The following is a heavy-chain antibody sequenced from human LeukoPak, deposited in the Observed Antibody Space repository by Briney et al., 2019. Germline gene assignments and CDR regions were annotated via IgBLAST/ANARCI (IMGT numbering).Heavy chain of an antibody. CDR3: ARETYYYDSSGPGGDY. D-gene: IGHD3-22*01. V-gene: IGHV4-34*01. CDR1: GGSFSGYY. CDR2: IYYSGST. J-gene: IGHJ4*02. Sequence: PSETLSLTCAVYGGSFSGYYWSWIRQPPGKGLEWIGSIYYSGSTYYNPSLKSRVTISVDTSKNQFSLKLSSVTAADTAVYYCARETYYYDSSGPGGDYWGQGTLVTVSS.